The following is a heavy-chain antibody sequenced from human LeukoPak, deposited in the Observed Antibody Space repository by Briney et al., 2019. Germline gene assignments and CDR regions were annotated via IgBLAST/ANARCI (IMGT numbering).Heavy chain of an antibody. CDR1: GGSFSGYY. J-gene: IGHJ4*02. V-gene: IGHV4-34*01. D-gene: IGHD6-6*01. CDR2: INHSGST. CDR3: ARRANSSSTFDY. Sequence: SETLSLTCAVYGGSFSGYYWSWIRQPPGKGLEWIGEINHSGSTNYNPSLKSRVTISVDTSKNQFSLKLSSVTAADTAVYYCARRANSSSTFDYWGRGTLVTVSS.